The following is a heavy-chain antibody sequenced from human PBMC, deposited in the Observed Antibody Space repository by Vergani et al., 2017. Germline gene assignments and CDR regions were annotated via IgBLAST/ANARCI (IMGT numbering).Heavy chain of an antibody. CDR1: GFSFPGYA. Sequence: EVQLLESGGGLVQPGGSLRLSCEASGFSFPGYAMSWVRQAPGKGLEWVSSVSGSSATPYYADSVKGRFIISRDNSKNTLHLQMNSLRADDTAVYYCARDPEPITIFGVVTQYYMDVWGKGTTVTVSS. D-gene: IGHD3-3*01. CDR2: VSGSSATP. CDR3: ARDPEPITIFGVVTQYYMDV. J-gene: IGHJ6*03. V-gene: IGHV3-23*01.